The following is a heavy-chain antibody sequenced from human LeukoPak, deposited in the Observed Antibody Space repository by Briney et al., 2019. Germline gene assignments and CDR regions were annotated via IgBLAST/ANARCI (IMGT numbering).Heavy chain of an antibody. D-gene: IGHD1-7*01. CDR3: ARLITGTTTAFDI. J-gene: IGHJ3*02. CDR2: INTSGST. Sequence: PSETLSLTCTVSGGTIGSYYWSWIRQPAGKGLEWIGRINTSGSTHYNPSLKSRVTLSVDTSENQFSLKLTSVTAADTAVYYCARLITGTTTAFDIWGQGTMVTVSS. V-gene: IGHV4-4*07. CDR1: GGTIGSYY.